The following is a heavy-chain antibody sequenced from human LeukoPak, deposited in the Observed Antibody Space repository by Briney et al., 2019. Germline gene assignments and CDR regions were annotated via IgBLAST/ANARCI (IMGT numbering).Heavy chain of an antibody. V-gene: IGHV3-23*01. D-gene: IGHD1-26*01. CDR2: ISNSGGST. CDR3: AKPLIVVGAKSPPPPFDY. J-gene: IGHJ4*02. Sequence: GGSLRLSCAASGFTFSNFPMAWVRQAPGKGLEWVSLISNSGGSTYYADSVKGRFTISRDNSKNTVDLQMNSLRVEDTAVYYCAKPLIVVGAKSPPPPFDYWGQGTLVTVSS. CDR1: GFTFSNFP.